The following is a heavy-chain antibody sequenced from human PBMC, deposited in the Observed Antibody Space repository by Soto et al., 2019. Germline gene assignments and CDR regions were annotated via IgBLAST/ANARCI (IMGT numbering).Heavy chain of an antibody. CDR2: ISWNSGSI. Sequence: EVQLVESGGGLVQPGRSLRLSCAASGFTFDDYAMHWVRQAPGKGLEWVSGISWNSGSIGYADSVKGRFTISRDNAKNSLYLQMNSLRAEDTALYYCAKAPVDLEYFQHWGQGTLVTVSS. J-gene: IGHJ1*01. CDR1: GFTFDDYA. D-gene: IGHD5-12*01. V-gene: IGHV3-9*01. CDR3: AKAPVDLEYFQH.